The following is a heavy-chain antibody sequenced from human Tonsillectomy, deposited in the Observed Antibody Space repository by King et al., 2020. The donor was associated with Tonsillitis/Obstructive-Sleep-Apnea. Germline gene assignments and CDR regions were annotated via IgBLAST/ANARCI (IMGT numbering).Heavy chain of an antibody. V-gene: IGHV3-7*02. Sequence: QLVQSGGGLVQPGGSLRLSCAASGFTFSNYWMSWIRQAPGKGLEWVANIKQDGSEKYYVDSVKVRFTISRDNAKNSLYVQMNSLRAEDTAVYYCARVSASACDIWGQGTMVTVSS. J-gene: IGHJ3*02. CDR2: IKQDGSEK. CDR3: ARVSASACDI. CDR1: GFTFSNYW.